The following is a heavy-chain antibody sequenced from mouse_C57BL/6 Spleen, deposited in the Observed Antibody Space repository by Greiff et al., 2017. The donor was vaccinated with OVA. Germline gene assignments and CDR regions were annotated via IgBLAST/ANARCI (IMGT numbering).Heavy chain of an antibody. CDR2: ISDGGSYT. V-gene: IGHV5-4*03. CDR3: AREMAGCDENYCDY. D-gene: IGHD2-2*01. Sequence: EVKLVESGGGLVKPGGSLKLSCAASGFTFSSYAMSWVRQTPEKRLEWVATISDGGSYTYYPDNVKGRFTISRDNAKNNLYLQMSHLKSEDTAMYYCAREMAGCDENYCDYGGKGTPLTVSS. CDR1: GFTFSSYA. J-gene: IGHJ2*01.